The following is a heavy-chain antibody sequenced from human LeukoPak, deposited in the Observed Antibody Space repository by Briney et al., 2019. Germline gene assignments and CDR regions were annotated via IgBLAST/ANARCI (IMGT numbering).Heavy chain of an antibody. CDR1: GGSISSSSYY. Sequence: SETLSLTCTVSGGSISSSSYYWGWIRQPPGKGLEWIGSIYYSGSTYYNPSLKSRVTISVDTSKNQFSLKLSSVTAADTAVYYCARDYKGVLLTYWGQGTLVTVSS. D-gene: IGHD2/OR15-2a*01. V-gene: IGHV4-39*02. CDR2: IYYSGST. J-gene: IGHJ4*02. CDR3: ARDYKGVLLTY.